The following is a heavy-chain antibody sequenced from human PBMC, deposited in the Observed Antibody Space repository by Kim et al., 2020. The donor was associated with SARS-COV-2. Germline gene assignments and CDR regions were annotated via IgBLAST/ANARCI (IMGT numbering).Heavy chain of an antibody. CDR3: ARPPRGISRRTFDI. CDR2: ISYSGTT. D-gene: IGHD3-3*01. V-gene: IGHV4-39*01. Sequence: SETLSLTCTVSVSSIDSTNYYWGWIRQSPGKGLEWIGSISYSGTTYYNPSFESRVTISIDTSRNQFSLKLSSVTAADTAVYYCARPPRGISRRTFDIWGQGTMVTVSS. CDR1: VSSIDSTNYY. J-gene: IGHJ3*02.